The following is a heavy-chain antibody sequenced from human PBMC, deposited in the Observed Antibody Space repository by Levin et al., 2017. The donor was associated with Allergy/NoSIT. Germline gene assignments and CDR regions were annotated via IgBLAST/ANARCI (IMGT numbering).Heavy chain of an antibody. J-gene: IGHJ4*02. CDR1: GDSVSSNSAA. CDR2: TYYRSRWYN. D-gene: IGHD6-19*01. V-gene: IGHV6-1*01. CDR3: ARCVAVAGTGGYYFHF. Sequence: SQTLSLTCAISGDSVSSNSAAWNWIRQSPSRGLEWLGRTYYRSRWYNDYAVSLRGRITINPDTSKNQFSLHLDSVTPEDTAVYYWARCVAVAGTGGYYFHFWGQGTLVTVSS.